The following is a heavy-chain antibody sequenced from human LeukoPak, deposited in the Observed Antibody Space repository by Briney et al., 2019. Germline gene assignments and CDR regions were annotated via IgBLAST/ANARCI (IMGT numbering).Heavy chain of an antibody. Sequence: HGESLKISCKGSGYNSPCYWISRVRPMPGKGLEWRGTIYPGDTDTTYSPYFQGQVTISGDKSISTAYLQWSSLKASDTAIYYGARRGEAMDPFDYWGQGTLVTVSS. J-gene: IGHJ4*02. CDR3: ARRGEAMDPFDY. V-gene: IGHV5-51*01. CDR2: IYPGDTDT. D-gene: IGHD5-18*01. CDR1: GYNSPCYW.